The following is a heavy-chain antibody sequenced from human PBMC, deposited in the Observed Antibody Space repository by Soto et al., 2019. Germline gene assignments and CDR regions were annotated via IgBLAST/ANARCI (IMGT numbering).Heavy chain of an antibody. J-gene: IGHJ5*02. Sequence: SGPTLVNPTQTLTLTCTFSAFSLRTRGVGVGWIRQPPGKALEWLALIYWDDDNRYNPSLKSRLTITKDTSRNQVVLTMTNMDPVDTGTYYCSHGDGSYYDSSGRRGFDPWGQ. CDR2: IYWDDDN. CDR1: AFSLRTRGVG. V-gene: IGHV2-5*02. CDR3: SHGDGSYYDSSGRRGFDP. D-gene: IGHD3-22*01.